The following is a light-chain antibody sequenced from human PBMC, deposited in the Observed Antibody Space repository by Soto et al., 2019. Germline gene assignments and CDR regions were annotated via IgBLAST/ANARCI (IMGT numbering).Light chain of an antibody. J-gene: IGKJ1*01. Sequence: EIVMTQSPATLSVSPGEGATLSCRASQGIGDTLAWYQQKPGQTPRLLIYDTSIRATGVPARFSGSRSGAEFTLTISSLQSEDFAVYYCQQYVHWPPGAFGQGTTVEIK. CDR3: QQYVHWPPGA. CDR2: DTS. V-gene: IGKV3-15*01. CDR1: QGIGDT.